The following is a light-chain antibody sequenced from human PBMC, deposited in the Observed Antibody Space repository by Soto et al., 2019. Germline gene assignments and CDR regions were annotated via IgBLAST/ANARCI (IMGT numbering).Light chain of an antibody. CDR1: SSNIGAGSD. V-gene: IGLV1-40*01. CDR2: SNN. J-gene: IGLJ1*01. Sequence: QSVLTQSPSVSGAPGQRVTISCTGSSSNIGAGSDVHWYQHLPGTAPKLLIYSNNIRPSGVPDRFSGSKSGTSASLAITGLQAEDEADYYCQSYDTSLSGSYVFGTGTQLTVL. CDR3: QSYDTSLSGSYV.